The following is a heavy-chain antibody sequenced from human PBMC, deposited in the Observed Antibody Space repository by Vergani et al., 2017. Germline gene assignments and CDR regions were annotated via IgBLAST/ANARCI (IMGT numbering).Heavy chain of an antibody. CDR3: AKTAXAAAEGFYYSYMDV. V-gene: IGHV3-9*01. CDR2: ISWNSGSI. Sequence: EVQLVESGGGLVQPGRSLRLSCAASGFTFDDYAMHWARHAPGKGLEWVSGISWNSGSIGYADSVKGRFTISRDNAKNSLYLQMNSLRAEDTALYYCAKTAXAAAEGFYYSYMDVWGKGTTVTVSS. CDR1: GFTFDDYA. D-gene: IGHD6-13*01. J-gene: IGHJ6*03.